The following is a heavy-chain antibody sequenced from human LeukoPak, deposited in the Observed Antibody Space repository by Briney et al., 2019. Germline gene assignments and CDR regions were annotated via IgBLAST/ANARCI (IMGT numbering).Heavy chain of an antibody. D-gene: IGHD3-22*01. CDR3: ARVWEYTLYYVGSGETFDI. J-gene: IGHJ3*02. Sequence: PSETLSLTCSVSGYSISSGFYWDWIRQPAGKGLEWIGRFYTSGRTNYNPSLKSRVTMSVDTSKNQFSLRLTSVTAADTAVYYCARVWEYTLYYVGSGETFDIWGQGTMVTVSS. CDR1: GYSISSGFY. CDR2: FYTSGRT. V-gene: IGHV4-61*02.